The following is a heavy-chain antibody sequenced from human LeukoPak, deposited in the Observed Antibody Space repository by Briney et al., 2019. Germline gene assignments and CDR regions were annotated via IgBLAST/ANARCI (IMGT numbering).Heavy chain of an antibody. D-gene: IGHD3-22*01. V-gene: IGHV1-8*01. CDR2: MNPNSGNT. Sequence: AASVKVSCKASGYTFTSYDINWVRQATGQGLEWMGWMNPNSGNTGYVQKFQGRVTMTWNTAISTAYMALSSLRSGDTAVYYCARGRKSSAWEYYFDYWGQGALVTVSS. CDR1: GYTFTSYD. CDR3: ARGRKSSAWEYYFDY. J-gene: IGHJ4*02.